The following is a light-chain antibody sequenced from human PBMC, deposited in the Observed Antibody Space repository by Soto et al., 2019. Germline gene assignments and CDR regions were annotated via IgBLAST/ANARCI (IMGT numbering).Light chain of an antibody. CDR2: DAS. Sequence: EIVLTQSPGTLSLSPGERATLSCRASQSISRYLAWYQQKPGQAPRLLIYDASNRATGIPDRFSGSGSGTDFTLTISRLEPEDFAVYYCEQYGSSPRTFGQGTKVDIK. J-gene: IGKJ1*01. CDR1: QSISRY. V-gene: IGKV3-20*01. CDR3: EQYGSSPRT.